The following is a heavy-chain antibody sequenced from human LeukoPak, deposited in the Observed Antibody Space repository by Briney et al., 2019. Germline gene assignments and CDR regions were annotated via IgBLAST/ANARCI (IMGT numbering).Heavy chain of an antibody. Sequence: SETLSLTCTVSGYSISSGYYWGWIRQPPGKGLEWIGSIYHSGSTYYNPSLKSRVTISVDTSKNQFSLKLSSVTAADTAVYYCASPWRSSGGVWGQGTMVIVSS. J-gene: IGHJ3*01. V-gene: IGHV4-38-2*02. CDR3: ASPWRSSGGV. CDR2: IYHSGST. D-gene: IGHD2-15*01. CDR1: GYSISSGYY.